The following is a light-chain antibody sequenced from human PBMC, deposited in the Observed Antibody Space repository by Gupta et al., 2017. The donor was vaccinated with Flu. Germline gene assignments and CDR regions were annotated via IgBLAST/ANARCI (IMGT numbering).Light chain of an antibody. Sequence: DIQMTQSPSSLSASVGDRVTITCRASQSISSYLNWYQQKPGKAPKVLIYAASSLQSGVPSRFSGSGSGTDFTLTISSLQFEDFATYYCQQSYGTPYSFGQGTKLEIK. V-gene: IGKV1-39*01. CDR1: QSISSY. CDR3: QQSYGTPYS. CDR2: AAS. J-gene: IGKJ2*03.